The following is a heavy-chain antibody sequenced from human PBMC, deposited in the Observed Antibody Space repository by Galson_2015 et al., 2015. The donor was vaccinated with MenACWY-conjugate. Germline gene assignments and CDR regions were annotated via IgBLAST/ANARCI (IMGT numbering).Heavy chain of an antibody. V-gene: IGHV3-30-3*01. CDR2: ISEDGNNK. CDR1: GFNFTDAW. D-gene: IGHD3-3*01. J-gene: IGHJ4*02. Sequence: SLRLSCAASGFNFTDAWMTWVRQAPGKGLEWVAVISEDGNNKNYADSVKGRFTISRDSSKNTLYLQTNTPRAEDAAVYYCAREGNDYDFWSTYYYYFDYWGQGTLVTVSS. CDR3: AREGNDYDFWSTYYYYFDY.